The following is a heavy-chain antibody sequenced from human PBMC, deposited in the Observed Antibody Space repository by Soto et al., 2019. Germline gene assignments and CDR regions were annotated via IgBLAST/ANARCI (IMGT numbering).Heavy chain of an antibody. J-gene: IGHJ4*02. D-gene: IGHD2-15*01. V-gene: IGHV3-23*01. CDR3: AKVPYHAGALPPSVAATSYFDY. CDR1: GFTFSSYA. CDR2: ISGSGGST. Sequence: GESLKISCAASGFTFSSYAMSWVRQAPGKGLEWVSAISGSGGSTYYADSVKGRFTISRDNSKNTLYLQMNSLRAEDTAVYYCAKVPYHAGALPPSVAATSYFDYWGQGTLVTVSS.